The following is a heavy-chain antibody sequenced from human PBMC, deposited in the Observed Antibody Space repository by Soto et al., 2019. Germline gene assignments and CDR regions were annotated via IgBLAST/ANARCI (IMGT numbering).Heavy chain of an antibody. CDR2: ISAYNGNT. J-gene: IGHJ4*02. Sequence: QVQLVQSGAEVKKPGASVKVSCKASGYTFTSYGISWVRQAPGQGLEWMGWISAYNGNTNYAQKLQGRVTMTTDTPTXTAYMELRSLRTDDTAVYYCARDRGFVVRAPPVDYWGQGTLVTVSS. D-gene: IGHD3-10*01. CDR1: GYTFTSYG. V-gene: IGHV1-18*01. CDR3: ARDRGFVVRAPPVDY.